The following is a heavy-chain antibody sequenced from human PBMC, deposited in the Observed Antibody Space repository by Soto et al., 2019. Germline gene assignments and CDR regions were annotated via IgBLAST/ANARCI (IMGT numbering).Heavy chain of an antibody. CDR2: IYYSGST. D-gene: IGHD3-3*01. CDR3: ARDQQIFGVADKAYYYYGMDV. Sequence: SETLSLTCTVSGGSISSGGYYWSWIRQHPGKGLEWIGYIYYSGSTYYNPSLKSRVTISVDTSKNQFSLKLSSVTAADTAVYYCARDQQIFGVADKAYYYYGMDVWGQGTTVTVSS. V-gene: IGHV4-31*03. CDR1: GGSISSGGYY. J-gene: IGHJ6*02.